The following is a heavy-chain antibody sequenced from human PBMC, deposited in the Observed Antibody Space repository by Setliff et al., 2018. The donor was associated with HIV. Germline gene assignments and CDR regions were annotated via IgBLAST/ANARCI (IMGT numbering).Heavy chain of an antibody. CDR3: AKPRRYNTYYFDH. CDR2: ASPSGGTT. V-gene: IGHV3-23*01. CDR1: ESSFSTYG. Sequence: QPGGSLRLSCAASESSFSTYGMSWVRQAPGKGLEWVSIASPSGGTTYYADSVKGRFTIARDNSKSTLYLQMNSLKTEDTAVYYCAKPRRYNTYYFDHWGQGTLVTVSS. J-gene: IGHJ4*02. D-gene: IGHD3-3*01.